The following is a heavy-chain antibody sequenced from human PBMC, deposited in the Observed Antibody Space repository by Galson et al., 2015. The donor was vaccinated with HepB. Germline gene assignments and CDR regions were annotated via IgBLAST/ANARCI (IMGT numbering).Heavy chain of an antibody. CDR3: ARGAKRFFDWSLTESYFDY. Sequence: GYIFTGYYIHWVRQAPGQGLEWMGRINPNSGGTYYAQNFQGRVAMSRDTSINTAYMELRGLRSDDTAIYYCARGAKRFFDWSLTESYFDYWGQGTLVTVSS. D-gene: IGHD3-9*01. CDR1: GYIFTGYY. V-gene: IGHV1-2*06. J-gene: IGHJ4*02. CDR2: INPNSGGT.